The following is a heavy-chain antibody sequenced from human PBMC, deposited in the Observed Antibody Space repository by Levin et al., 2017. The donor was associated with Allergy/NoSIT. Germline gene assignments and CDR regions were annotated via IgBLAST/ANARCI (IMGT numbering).Heavy chain of an antibody. CDR1: GGSISSYY. CDR2: IKYSGST. Sequence: SETLSLTCTVSGGSISSYYWSWIRQPPGKGLEWIGYIKYSGSTNYSPSLKSRVTISLDTSQNQFSLRLSSVTAADTAVYYCARHRDAYNSVDYWGQGTLVTVSS. J-gene: IGHJ4*02. CDR3: ARHRDAYNSVDY. D-gene: IGHD5-24*01. V-gene: IGHV4-59*08.